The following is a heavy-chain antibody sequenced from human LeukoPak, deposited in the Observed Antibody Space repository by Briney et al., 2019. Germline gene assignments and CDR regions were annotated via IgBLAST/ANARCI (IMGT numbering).Heavy chain of an antibody. J-gene: IGHJ4*02. CDR2: MNPNSGNT. V-gene: IGHV1-8*01. Sequence: GASVKVSCKASGYTLTSYDINLVRQATGQGLEWMGWMNPNSGNTGYAQKFQGRVTMTRNTSISTAYMELSSLRSEDTAVYYCASLQGGYNYYFDYWGQGTLVTVSS. CDR1: GYTLTSYD. D-gene: IGHD5-24*01. CDR3: ASLQGGYNYYFDY.